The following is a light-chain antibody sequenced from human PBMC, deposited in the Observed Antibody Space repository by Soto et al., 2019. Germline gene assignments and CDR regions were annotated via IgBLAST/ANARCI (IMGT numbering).Light chain of an antibody. Sequence: DIPMTQSPSTLSVSVGDRVTITCRASQSITRYLGWYQQKPGKAPKLLIYDASTLESGVPSRFSGSGSGTEFTLTFSCLQADDFATYYCQQYNTYSSSTFGQGTKVEL. CDR3: QQYNTYSSST. J-gene: IGKJ1*01. V-gene: IGKV1-5*01. CDR2: DAS. CDR1: QSITRY.